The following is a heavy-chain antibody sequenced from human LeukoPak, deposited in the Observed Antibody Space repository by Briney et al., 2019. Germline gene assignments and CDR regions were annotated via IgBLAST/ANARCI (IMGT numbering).Heavy chain of an antibody. CDR2: IYHSGST. J-gene: IGHJ4*02. Sequence: SETLSLTCTVSTGSISSGSYYWSWIRQPPGKGLEWIGSIYHSGSTYYNPSLKSRVTISVDTSKNQFSLKLSSVTAADTAVYYCARDFGRGPPPTYYFDYWGQGTLVTVSS. D-gene: IGHD3-3*01. CDR3: ARDFGRGPPPTYYFDY. CDR1: TGSISSGSYY. V-gene: IGHV4-39*07.